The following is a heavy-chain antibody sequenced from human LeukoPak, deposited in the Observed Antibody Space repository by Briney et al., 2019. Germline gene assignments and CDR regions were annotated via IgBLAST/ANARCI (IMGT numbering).Heavy chain of an antibody. Sequence: GRSLRLSCAASGFTFSTYGMHWVRQAPGKGLEWVAVVSYDESSTYYGDSVKGRFTISRDNSKNMLYLQMNSLRTEDTAVYYCAKRFRGSSGWDFDYWGQGTLVTVFS. J-gene: IGHJ4*02. CDR3: AKRFRGSSGWDFDY. V-gene: IGHV3-30*18. CDR2: VSYDESST. CDR1: GFTFSTYG. D-gene: IGHD3-22*01.